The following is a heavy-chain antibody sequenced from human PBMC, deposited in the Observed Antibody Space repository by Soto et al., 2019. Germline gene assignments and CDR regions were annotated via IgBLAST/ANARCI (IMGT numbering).Heavy chain of an antibody. CDR3: ASDLAAGAQ. V-gene: IGHV1-46*01. J-gene: IGHJ6*03. CDR2: INPASGST. Sequence: QVQLVQSGAEVKKPGAAVRVSCRAPGYTFTHYYMHWERQAPGQGLEWLASINPASGSTNYAQEFQCRVTLPMDTSMPTVYMALSGLRDDDTAIFCCASDLAAGAQWG. D-gene: IGHD6-25*01. CDR1: GYTFTHYY.